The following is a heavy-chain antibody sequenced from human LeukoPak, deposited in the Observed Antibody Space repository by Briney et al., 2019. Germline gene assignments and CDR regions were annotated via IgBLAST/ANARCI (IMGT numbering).Heavy chain of an antibody. D-gene: IGHD1-14*01. CDR2: IIPIFGTA. Sequence: GASVKVSCKASGGTFSSYAISWVRQAPGQGLEWMGGIIPIFGTANYAQKFQGRVTITADESTSTAYMELRSLRSDDTAVYYCARYSSRLSRPLDYWGQGTLVTVSS. J-gene: IGHJ4*02. V-gene: IGHV1-69*13. CDR1: GGTFSSYA. CDR3: ARYSSRLSRPLDY.